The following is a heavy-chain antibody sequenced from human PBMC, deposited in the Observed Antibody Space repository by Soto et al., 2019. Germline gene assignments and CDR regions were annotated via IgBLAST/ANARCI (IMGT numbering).Heavy chain of an antibody. J-gene: IGHJ6*02. V-gene: IGHV1-69*13. CDR2: IIPIFGTS. Sequence: SVKVSCKVSGGTFSNCAISWVRQAPGQGPEWMGGIIPIFGTSNYAQKFQGRVTITADESTSTAYMELSSLGSEDTAVYYCAREYGYGMDVWGQGTTVTVSS. CDR1: GGTFSNCA. D-gene: IGHD2-8*01. CDR3: AREYGYGMDV.